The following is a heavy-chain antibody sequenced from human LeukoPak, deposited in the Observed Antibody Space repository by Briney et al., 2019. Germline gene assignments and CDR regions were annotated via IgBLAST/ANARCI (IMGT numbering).Heavy chain of an antibody. CDR3: ARVGPNWGFKENFDC. D-gene: IGHD7-27*01. V-gene: IGHV4-38-2*02. CDR2: INHGGST. J-gene: IGHJ4*02. Sequence: PSETLSLTCTVSGYSISSVYYWGWLRRPPGKGLEWIGSINHGGSTDYNPSLKSRVIMSIDTSKNHFSLKLNSVTAADTAVYYCARVGPNWGFKENFDCWGQGTLVTVSS. CDR1: GYSISSVYY.